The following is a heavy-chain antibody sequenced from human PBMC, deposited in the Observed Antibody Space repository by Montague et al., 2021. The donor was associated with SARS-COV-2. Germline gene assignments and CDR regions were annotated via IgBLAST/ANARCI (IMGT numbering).Heavy chain of an antibody. V-gene: IGHV4-59*02. CDR2: INDSGST. CDR3: ARENTVTTFGGPYYIDS. Sequence: SETLSLTCIVSGSSVRSYYWSWIRQPPGKGLEWIGYINDSGSTXXXSSXXXRVTISVDTSKNQFSLKLSSVTAADTAVYYCARENTVTTFGGPYYIDSWGQGTMVTVSA. J-gene: IGHJ4*02. CDR1: GSSVRSYY. D-gene: IGHD4-17*01.